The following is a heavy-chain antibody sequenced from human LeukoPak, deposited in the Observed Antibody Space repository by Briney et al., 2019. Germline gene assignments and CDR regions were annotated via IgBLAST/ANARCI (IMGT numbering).Heavy chain of an antibody. CDR3: ATGSYRRYYFDY. D-gene: IGHD3-16*02. CDR1: GFTFSSYA. Sequence: LAGGSLRLSCTASGFTFSSYAMNWVRQAPGKGLEWVSLTGGSGANTKYADSVKGRFTISRDNSKNTLYLQMNSLRAEDTAVYYCATGSYRRYYFDYWGQGTLVTVSS. CDR2: TGGSGANT. J-gene: IGHJ4*02. V-gene: IGHV3-23*01.